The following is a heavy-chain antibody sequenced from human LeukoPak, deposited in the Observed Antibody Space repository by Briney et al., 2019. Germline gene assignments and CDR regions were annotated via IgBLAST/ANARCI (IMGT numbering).Heavy chain of an antibody. CDR3: ARDGYCSGGSCSSTYYYYGMDV. Sequence: PGGSLRLSCAASGFTFSDYYMSWIRQAPGKGLEWVSYISSSSSYTNYADSVKGRFTISRDNAKNSLYLQMNSLRAEDTAVYYCARDGYCSGGSCSSTYYYYGMDVWGQGTTVTVSS. D-gene: IGHD2-15*01. V-gene: IGHV3-11*05. J-gene: IGHJ6*02. CDR2: ISSSSSYT. CDR1: GFTFSDYY.